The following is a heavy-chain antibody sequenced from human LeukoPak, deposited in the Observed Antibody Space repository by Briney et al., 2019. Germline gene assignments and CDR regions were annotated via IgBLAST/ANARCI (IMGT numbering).Heavy chain of an antibody. D-gene: IGHD3-10*01. V-gene: IGHV3-23*01. CDR2: ISGSGGST. J-gene: IGHJ4*02. Sequence: PGGSLRLSCAASGFTFSSYAMSWVRQAPGKGLEWVSAISGSGGSTYYADSVKGRFTISRDNSKNTLYLQMSSLRAEDTAVYYCAKLGGVIWFGAMEPLLIDYWGQGTLVTVSS. CDR3: AKLGGVIWFGAMEPLLIDY. CDR1: GFTFSSYA.